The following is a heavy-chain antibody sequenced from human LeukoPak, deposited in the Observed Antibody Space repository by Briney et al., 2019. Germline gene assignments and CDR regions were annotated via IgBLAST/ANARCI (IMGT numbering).Heavy chain of an antibody. V-gene: IGHV3-11*04. CDR1: GFTFSDHY. Sequence: GGSLRPSCAASGFTFSDHYMSWIRQAPGKGLEWVSYISHTGSTIQYADSVRGRFTLSRDNARSSLYLQMNSLRAEDTAVYYCARGHWGLDSWGQGTLVSVS. J-gene: IGHJ4*02. CDR3: ARGHWGLDS. CDR2: ISHTGSTI. D-gene: IGHD7-27*01.